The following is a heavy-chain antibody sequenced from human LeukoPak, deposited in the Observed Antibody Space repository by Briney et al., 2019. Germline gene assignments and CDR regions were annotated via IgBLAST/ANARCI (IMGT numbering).Heavy chain of an antibody. Sequence: TSETLSLTCTLSGGSISSYYWSWVRHPHGKGREWIGYIYYSGSTNYNPSLESRVTISVDTYKNQFSLKLSSVSAADTAVYYCARERHGYHFDYWGQGTLVTVSS. V-gene: IGHV4-59*01. J-gene: IGHJ4*02. CDR3: ARERHGYHFDY. CDR2: IYYSGST. CDR1: GGSISSYY. D-gene: IGHD5-24*01.